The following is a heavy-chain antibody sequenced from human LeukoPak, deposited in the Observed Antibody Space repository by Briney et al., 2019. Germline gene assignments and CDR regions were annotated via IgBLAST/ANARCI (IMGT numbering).Heavy chain of an antibody. CDR3: ARVTTSGSYKFDY. Sequence: GGSLRLSCAASGLTVSSNYISWVRQAPGKGLECVSLIYTSGSTYYADSVKGRFTISRDTSKNTLYLQMNSLRAEDTAVYYCARVTTSGSYKFDYWGQGTLVTVSS. CDR1: GLTVSSNY. V-gene: IGHV3-53*01. CDR2: IYTSGST. D-gene: IGHD3-10*01. J-gene: IGHJ4*02.